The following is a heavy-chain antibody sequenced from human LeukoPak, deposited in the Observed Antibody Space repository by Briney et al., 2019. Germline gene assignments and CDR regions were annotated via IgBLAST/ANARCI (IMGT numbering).Heavy chain of an antibody. V-gene: IGHV1-8*01. J-gene: IGHJ6*02. Sequence: ASVKVSCKASGYTFTSYDINWVRQATGQGLEWMGWMNPNSGNTGYAQKFQGRVTVTRNTSISTAYMELSSLRSEDTAVYYCARGLRSVGVVIIWYYGMDVWGQGTTVTVSS. CDR1: GYTFTSYD. CDR2: MNPNSGNT. D-gene: IGHD3-3*01. CDR3: ARGLRSVGVVIIWYYGMDV.